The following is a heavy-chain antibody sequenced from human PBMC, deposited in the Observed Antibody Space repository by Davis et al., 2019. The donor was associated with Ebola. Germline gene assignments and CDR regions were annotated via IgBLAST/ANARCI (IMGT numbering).Heavy chain of an antibody. J-gene: IGHJ4*02. Sequence: HTGGSLRLSCAASGFTFSSYWMHWVRQAPGKGLVWVSRINSDGSSTSYADSVKGRFTISRDNAKNTLYLQMNSLRAEDTAVYYCAKDQGWLHHYGFDYWGQGTLVTVSS. D-gene: IGHD5-24*01. CDR2: INSDGSST. CDR1: GFTFSSYW. CDR3: AKDQGWLHHYGFDY. V-gene: IGHV3-74*01.